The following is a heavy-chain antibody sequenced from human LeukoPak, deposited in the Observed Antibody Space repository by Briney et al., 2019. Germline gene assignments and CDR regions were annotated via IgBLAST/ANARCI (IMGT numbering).Heavy chain of an antibody. D-gene: IGHD3-22*01. CDR1: GYTFTSYA. CDR2: INAGNGNT. Sequence: GASVKVSCKASGYTFTSYAMHWVRQAPGQRLEWMGWINAGNGNTKYSQKFQGRVTITRDTSASTAYMELSSLRSDDTAVYYCARDITMISYYYYGMDVWGQGTTVTVSS. J-gene: IGHJ6*02. V-gene: IGHV1-3*01. CDR3: ARDITMISYYYYGMDV.